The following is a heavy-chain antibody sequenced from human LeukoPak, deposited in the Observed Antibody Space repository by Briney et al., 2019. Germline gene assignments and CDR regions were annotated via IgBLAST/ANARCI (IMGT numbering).Heavy chain of an antibody. J-gene: IGHJ4*02. CDR3: ARWKVGASYYFDY. CDR1: GFTFSSYA. D-gene: IGHD1-26*01. Sequence: GGSLRLSCAASGFTFSSYAMSWVRQPPGKGLEWVSGISGSGDNTYYADSVKGRFTISRDNSKKTLYLHLNSLRVEDAAVYYCARWKVGASYYFDYWGQGTLVTVSS. V-gene: IGHV3-23*01. CDR2: ISGSGDNT.